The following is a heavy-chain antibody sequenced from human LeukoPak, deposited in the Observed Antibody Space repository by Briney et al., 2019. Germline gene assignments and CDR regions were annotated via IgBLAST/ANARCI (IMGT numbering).Heavy chain of an antibody. D-gene: IGHD3-22*01. CDR3: ARAAIPEYYYDSSGYYSAFDN. V-gene: IGHV3-33*01. CDR1: GFTFSSYG. Sequence: GGSLRLSCAASGFTFSSYGMHWVRQAPGKGLEWVAVIWYDGSNKYYADSVKGRFTISRDNSKNTLYLQMNSLRAEDAAVYYCARAAIPEYYYDSSGYYSAFDNWGQGTMVTVSS. J-gene: IGHJ3*02. CDR2: IWYDGSNK.